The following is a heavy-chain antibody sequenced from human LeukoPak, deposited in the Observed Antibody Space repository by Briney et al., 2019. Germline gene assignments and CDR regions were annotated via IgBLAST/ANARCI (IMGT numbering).Heavy chain of an antibody. CDR3: VRDRGTYRPIDY. V-gene: IGHV3-21*04. J-gene: IGHJ4*02. Sequence: GGSLRLSCAAPAFSLNAYNVNWVRQAPGKGLGWVSSISYTGTYIYYADSVKGRFTISRDNAQNSLYLQMNSLRAEDTAIYYCVRDRGTYRPIDYWGQGTLVTVSS. CDR1: AFSLNAYN. D-gene: IGHD1-26*01. CDR2: ISYTGTYI.